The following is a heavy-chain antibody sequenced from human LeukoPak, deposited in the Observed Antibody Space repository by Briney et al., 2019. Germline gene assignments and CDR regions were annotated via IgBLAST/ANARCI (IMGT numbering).Heavy chain of an antibody. CDR2: INPSDGST. CDR3: VRGWWGTDYGWTNWFDP. V-gene: IGHV1-46*01. Sequence: ASVKVSCKASGYTFTSYYMNWVRQAPGQGLEWMGKINPSDGSTDFAQNFQGRVTMTRDTSTSTVYMEPSSLRFEDTAVYYCVRGWWGTDYGWTNWFDPWGQGTLVTVSS. J-gene: IGHJ5*02. CDR1: GYTFTSYY. D-gene: IGHD4-17*01.